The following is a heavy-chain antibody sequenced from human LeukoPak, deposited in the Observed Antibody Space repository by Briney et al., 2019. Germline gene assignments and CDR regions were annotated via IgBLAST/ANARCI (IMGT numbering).Heavy chain of an antibody. CDR2: IRSNGDST. J-gene: IGHJ3*01. CDR3: ARVKMAVGHAFDV. CDR1: GFTLSTYA. Sequence: SGGSLRLSCAVSGFTLSTYAMHWVRQAPGKGLEFVSAIRSNGDSTYYANSVKGRFTISRDNSRNTLYLQMGSLRAEDMAVYYCARVKMAVGHAFDVWGQGTMVTVSP. D-gene: IGHD5-24*01. V-gene: IGHV3-64*01.